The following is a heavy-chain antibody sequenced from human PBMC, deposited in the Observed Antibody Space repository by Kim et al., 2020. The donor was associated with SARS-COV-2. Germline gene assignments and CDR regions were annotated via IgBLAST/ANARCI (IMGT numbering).Heavy chain of an antibody. CDR1: GFIFSDYY. CDR2: ISNGSSTI. Sequence: GGSLRLSCAASGFIFSDYYMSWIRQAPGKGLEWVSFISNGSSTIKYADSVKGRITISRDNANKSLYLQMNSVRAEDTAVYYCAGVDNQWRSYVFDIWGQGTMVTVSS. V-gene: IGHV3-11*04. J-gene: IGHJ3*02. D-gene: IGHD6-19*01. CDR3: AGVDNQWRSYVFDI.